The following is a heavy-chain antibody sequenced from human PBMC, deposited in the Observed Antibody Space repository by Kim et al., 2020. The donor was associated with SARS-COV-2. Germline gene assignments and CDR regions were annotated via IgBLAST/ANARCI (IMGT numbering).Heavy chain of an antibody. D-gene: IGHD3-9*01. V-gene: IGHV3-7*01. CDR3: AREGPHYYYDILTGQWYYGMDV. CDR1: GFTFSSYW. J-gene: IGHJ6*02. Sequence: GGSLRLSCAASGFTFSSYWMSWVRQAPGKGLEWVANIKQDGSEKYYVDSVKGRFTISRDNAKNSLYLQMNSLRAEDTAVYYCAREGPHYYYDILTGQWYYGMDVWGQGTTVTVSS. CDR2: IKQDGSEK.